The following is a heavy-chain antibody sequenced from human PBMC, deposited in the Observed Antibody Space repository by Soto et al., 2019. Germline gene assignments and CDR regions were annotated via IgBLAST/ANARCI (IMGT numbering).Heavy chain of an antibody. CDR1: GFTFSSYA. CDR3: ARDPGYCSGGSCSLKRGYYFDY. V-gene: IGHV3-64*01. D-gene: IGHD2-15*01. J-gene: IGHJ4*02. CDR2: ISSNGGST. Sequence: LSLTCAASGFTFSSYAMHWVRQAPGKGLEYVSAISSNGGSTYYANSVKGRFTISRDNSKNTLYLQMGSLRAEDMAVYYCARDPGYCSGGSCSLKRGYYFDYWGQGTLVTVSS.